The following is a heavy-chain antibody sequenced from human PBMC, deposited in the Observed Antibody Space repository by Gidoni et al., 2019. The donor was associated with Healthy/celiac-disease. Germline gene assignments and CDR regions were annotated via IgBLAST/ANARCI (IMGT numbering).Heavy chain of an antibody. CDR3: ARGGYYDSSGYSL. CDR1: GFTFSSYS. J-gene: IGHJ4*02. V-gene: IGHV3-21*01. D-gene: IGHD3-22*01. Sequence: EVQLVESGGGLVKPGGSLRLSCSASGFTFSSYSMNWVRQAPGKGLEWVSSISSSSSYIYYADSVKGRFTISRDNAKNSLYLQMNSLRAEDTAVYYCARGGYYDSSGYSLWGQGTLVTVSS. CDR2: ISSSSSYI.